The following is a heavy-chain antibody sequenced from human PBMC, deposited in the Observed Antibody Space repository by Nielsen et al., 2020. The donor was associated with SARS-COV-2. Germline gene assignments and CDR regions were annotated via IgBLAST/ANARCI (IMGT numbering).Heavy chain of an antibody. CDR1: GFTFSSYS. CDR3: AKDIEPGHYYMDV. Sequence: GGSLRLSCAASGFTFSSYSMNWVRQAPGKGLEWVSSISSSSSYIYYADSVKGRFTISRDNAKNSLYLQMNSLRAEDTALYYCAKDIEPGHYYMDVWGKGTTVTVSS. CDR2: ISSSSSYI. D-gene: IGHD2-15*01. J-gene: IGHJ6*03. V-gene: IGHV3-21*04.